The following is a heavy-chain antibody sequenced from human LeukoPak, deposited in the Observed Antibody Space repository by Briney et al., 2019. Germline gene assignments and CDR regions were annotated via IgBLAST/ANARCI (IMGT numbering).Heavy chain of an antibody. Sequence: GGSLRLSCAASGFTFSSYEMNWVRQAPGKGLEWVSYISSSGSTIYYADSVKGRFTTSRDNAKNSLYLQMNSLRAEDTAVYYCARNYYGMDVWGQGTTVTVSS. J-gene: IGHJ6*02. CDR3: ARNYYGMDV. V-gene: IGHV3-48*03. CDR2: ISSSGSTI. CDR1: GFTFSSYE.